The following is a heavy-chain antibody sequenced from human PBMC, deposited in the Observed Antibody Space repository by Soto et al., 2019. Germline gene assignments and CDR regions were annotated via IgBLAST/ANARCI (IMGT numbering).Heavy chain of an antibody. V-gene: IGHV3-13*04. CDR2: IATSGST. CDR3: VRERLGIGTWYFDL. Sequence: EVQLVESGGGLVQPGGSLRLSCAASGSTLSAYDIPGVRQATGKRLEWVSAIATSGSTHYAASVQGRFTISREDAKNSLFLQINSLRDGDTATYYCVRERLGIGTWYFDLWGRGTLVTVSS. CDR1: GSTLSAYD. J-gene: IGHJ2*01. D-gene: IGHD7-27*01.